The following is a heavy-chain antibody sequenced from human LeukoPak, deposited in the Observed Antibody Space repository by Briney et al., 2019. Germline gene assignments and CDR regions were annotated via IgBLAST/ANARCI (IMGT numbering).Heavy chain of an antibody. V-gene: IGHV1-18*04. CDR3: ARDPLKYYYDSSGYPYFEY. J-gene: IGHJ1*01. CDR1: GYTFTGYY. D-gene: IGHD3-22*01. CDR2: ISAYNGNT. Sequence: ASVKVSCKASGYTFTGYYMHWVRQAPGQGPEWIGGISAYNGNTKYVQKFQGRVTLTTDTSRSTAYMELRSLRSDDTAVYYCARDPLKYYYDSSGYPYFEYWGQGTLVTVSS.